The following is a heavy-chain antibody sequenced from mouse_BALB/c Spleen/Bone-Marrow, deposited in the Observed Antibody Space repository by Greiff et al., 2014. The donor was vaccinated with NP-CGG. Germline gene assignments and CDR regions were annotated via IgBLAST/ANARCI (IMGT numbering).Heavy chain of an antibody. Sequence: VHLVESGLDLVAPSQSLSITCTVSGFSLNSYGVHWVRQPPGKGLEWLGVIWSDGSTTYNSALKSRLSISKDNSKSQLFLKMNSLQTDDTAMYYCARHERGYPYAMDYWGQGTSVTVSS. CDR3: ARHERGYPYAMDY. D-gene: IGHD2-2*01. CDR2: IWSDGST. J-gene: IGHJ4*01. CDR1: GFSLNSYG. V-gene: IGHV2-6-2*01.